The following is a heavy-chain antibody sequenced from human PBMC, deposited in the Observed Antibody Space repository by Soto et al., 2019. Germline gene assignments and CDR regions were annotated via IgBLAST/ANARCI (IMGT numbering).Heavy chain of an antibody. J-gene: IGHJ5*02. CDR2: IIPIFGTA. V-gene: IGHV1-69*13. Sequence: GASVKVSCKASGGTFSSYAISCVRQAPGQGLEWMGGIIPIFGTANYAQKFQGRVTITADESTSTAYMELSSLRSEDTAVYYCARDSLLGYCSGGSCQGTPNWFDPWGQGTLVTVSS. CDR3: ARDSLLGYCSGGSCQGTPNWFDP. CDR1: GGTFSSYA. D-gene: IGHD2-15*01.